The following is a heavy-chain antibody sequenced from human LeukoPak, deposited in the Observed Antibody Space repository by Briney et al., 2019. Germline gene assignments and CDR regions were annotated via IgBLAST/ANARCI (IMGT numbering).Heavy chain of an antibody. CDR1: GFTFSSYG. J-gene: IGHJ4*02. V-gene: IGHV3-23*01. CDR2: ISGSGGST. CDR3: AKHYDSSGYYYDY. D-gene: IGHD3-22*01. Sequence: PGGSLRLSCAASGFTFSSYGVSWVRQAPGKGLEWVSAISGSGGSTYYADSVKGRFTISRDNSKNTLYLQMNSLRAEDTALYYCAKHYDSSGYYYDYWGQGTLVTVSS.